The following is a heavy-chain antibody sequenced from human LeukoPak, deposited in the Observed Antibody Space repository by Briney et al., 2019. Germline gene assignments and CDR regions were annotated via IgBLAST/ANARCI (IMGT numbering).Heavy chain of an antibody. V-gene: IGHV3-48*04. CDR2: ISSSGSTI. CDR1: GFTFSSYS. Sequence: GGSLRLSCAASGFTFSSYSMNWVRQAPGKGLEWVSYISSSGSTIYYADSVKGRFTISRDNAKNSLHLQMNSLRAEDTAVYYCAREDYYDSISWGQGTLVTVSS. D-gene: IGHD3-22*01. J-gene: IGHJ4*02. CDR3: AREDYYDSIS.